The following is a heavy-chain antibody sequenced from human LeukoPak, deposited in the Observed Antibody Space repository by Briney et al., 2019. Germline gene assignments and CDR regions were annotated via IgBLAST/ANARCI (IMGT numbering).Heavy chain of an antibody. V-gene: IGHV3-48*01. CDR3: AREISRFGI. D-gene: IGHD3-16*01. CDR2: ITSSSSII. CDR1: GFTFNTYS. J-gene: IGHJ4*02. Sequence: GGSLRLSCAASGFTFNTYSMNWVRQAPGKGLEWVSFITSSSSIIYYADSVKGRFTISRDNPNNTLYLQMHSLRAEDTAVYYCAREISRFGIWGQGTLVTVSS.